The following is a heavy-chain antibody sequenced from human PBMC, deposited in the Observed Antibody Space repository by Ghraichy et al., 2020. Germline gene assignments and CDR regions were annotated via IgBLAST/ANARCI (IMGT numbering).Heavy chain of an antibody. CDR2: IYSSGTS. D-gene: IGHD3-22*01. V-gene: IGHV4-4*07. CDR1: GGSISSHF. J-gene: IGHJ3*02. Sequence: ESLNISCTVSGGSISSHFWTWIRQPAGKGLEWIGRIYSSGTSNYNPSLRSRLTMSVDTSKNQFSLKLSSVTAADTAVYYCARVGRDYYDSSGYFVGALNIWGQGTMVTVSS. CDR3: ARVGRDYYDSSGYFVGALNI.